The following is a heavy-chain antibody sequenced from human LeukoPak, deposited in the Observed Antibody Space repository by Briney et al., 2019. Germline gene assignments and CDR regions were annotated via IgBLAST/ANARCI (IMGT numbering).Heavy chain of an antibody. J-gene: IGHJ4*02. CDR1: GFTFRTYG. CDR3: AKDLSYIGFGY. Sequence: GGSLRLSCAASGFTFRTYGIHWVRQAPGKVLEWVAVISSDGRYKYYAGFVKGRFTISRDNSKNTMYLQMNSLRAEDTAVYYCAKDLSYIGFGYWGQGTLVTVSS. CDR2: ISSDGRYK. D-gene: IGHD2-15*01. V-gene: IGHV3-30*18.